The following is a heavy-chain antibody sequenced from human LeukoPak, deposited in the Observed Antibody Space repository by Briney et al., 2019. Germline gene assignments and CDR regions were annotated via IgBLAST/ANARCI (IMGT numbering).Heavy chain of an antibody. V-gene: IGHV4-34*01. CDR1: GGSFSENY. D-gene: IGHD3-3*01. CDR2: INHSGST. CDR3: ARGGRRFKSGNWFDP. Sequence: TLSLTCAVSGGSFSENYWTWTWIRQPPGKGLEWIGEINHSGSTNYYPSLKSRFIISVDTSRNQFSLRLSSVTAADTAVYYCARGGRRFKSGNWFDPWGQGTLVTVSS. J-gene: IGHJ5*02.